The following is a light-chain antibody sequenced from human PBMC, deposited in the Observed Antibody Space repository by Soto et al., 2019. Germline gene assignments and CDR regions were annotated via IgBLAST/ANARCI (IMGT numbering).Light chain of an antibody. J-gene: IGKJ2*01. CDR1: QSVSSY. CDR3: QQRSNWPPYT. Sequence: EIVLTQSPATLSLSPGERATLSCRASQSVSSYLAWYQQKPGQAPRLLIYDASNRATGIPARFSGSGSGTDFTLTISSLESEDFEGYYCQQRSNWPPYTFGQGTKLEIK. V-gene: IGKV3-11*01. CDR2: DAS.